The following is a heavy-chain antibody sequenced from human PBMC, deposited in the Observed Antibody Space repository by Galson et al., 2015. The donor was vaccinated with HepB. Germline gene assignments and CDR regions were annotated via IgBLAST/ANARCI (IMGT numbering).Heavy chain of an antibody. V-gene: IGHV4-34*01. D-gene: IGHD3-16*01. CDR3: ARRTVLIIYNDAFDI. J-gene: IGHJ3*02. CDR1: GGSFSGFS. Sequence: SETLSLTCAVYGGSFSGFSWSWIRQPPGKGLEWIGEISHSGSTNYNPSLKSRVTIPVDTSKSQFSLKLSSVTAADTAVYYCARRTVLIIYNDAFDIWGQGTMVTVSS. CDR2: ISHSGST.